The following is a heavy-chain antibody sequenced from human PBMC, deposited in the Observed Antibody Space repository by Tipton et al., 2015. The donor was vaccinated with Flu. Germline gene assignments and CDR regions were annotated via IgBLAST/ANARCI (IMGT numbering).Heavy chain of an antibody. J-gene: IGHJ3*02. CDR3: ARAKAARYAFDI. V-gene: IGHV4-59*12. CDR1: GGSISSYY. D-gene: IGHD6-6*01. Sequence: TLSLTCTVSGGSISSYYWSWIRQPPGKGLEWIGYIYYSGSTNYNPSLKSRVTISVDTSKNQFSLKLSSVTAADTAVYYCARAKAARYAFDIWGQGTMVTVSS. CDR2: IYYSGST.